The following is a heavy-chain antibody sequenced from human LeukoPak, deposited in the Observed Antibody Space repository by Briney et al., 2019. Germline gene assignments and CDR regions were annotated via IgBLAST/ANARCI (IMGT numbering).Heavy chain of an antibody. D-gene: IGHD3-22*01. V-gene: IGHV4-38-2*02. J-gene: IGHJ3*02. Sequence: PGGSLRLSCAASGFTFSSYGMSWVRQAPGKGLEWIGSIYHSGSTYYNPSLKSRVTISVDTSKNQFSLKLSSVTAADTAVYYCARDKLTGYYYDSSGYTAPGAFDIWGQGTMVTVSS. CDR2: IYHSGST. CDR3: ARDKLTGYYYDSSGYTAPGAFDI. CDR1: GFTFSSYG.